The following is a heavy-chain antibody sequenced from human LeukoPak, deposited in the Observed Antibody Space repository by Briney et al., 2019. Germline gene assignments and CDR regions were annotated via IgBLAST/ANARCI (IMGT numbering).Heavy chain of an antibody. CDR2: LTASGGST. CDR3: SKDLGRDGYIY. V-gene: IGHV3-23*01. Sequence: LSGGSLRLSCRAPGFTFSSYAMSWVRQAPGKGLEWVSSLTASGGSTYYADSVKGRFTISRDNSMNTLYLQMNSLRAEDTAVYYCSKDLGRDGYIYWGQGSLVTVSS. CDR1: GFTFSSYA. D-gene: IGHD5-24*01. J-gene: IGHJ4*02.